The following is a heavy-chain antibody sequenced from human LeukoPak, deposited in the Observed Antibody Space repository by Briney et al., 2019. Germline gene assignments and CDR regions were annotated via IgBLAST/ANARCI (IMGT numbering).Heavy chain of an antibody. Sequence: GGSLRLSCAASGFTFSSYAMSWVRQAPGKGLEWVSAISGSGGSTYYADSVKGRFTISRDNSKNTLYLQMNSLRAEDTAVYYCAKDDYYGSGSSAPWDYYYGMGVWGQGTTVTVSS. V-gene: IGHV3-23*01. CDR3: AKDDYYGSGSSAPWDYYYGMGV. J-gene: IGHJ6*02. D-gene: IGHD3-10*01. CDR2: ISGSGGST. CDR1: GFTFSSYA.